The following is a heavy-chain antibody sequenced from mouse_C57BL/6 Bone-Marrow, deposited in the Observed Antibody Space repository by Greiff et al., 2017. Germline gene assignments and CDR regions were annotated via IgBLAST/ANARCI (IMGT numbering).Heavy chain of an antibody. Sequence: QVQLQQSGAELVRPGTSVKVSCKASGYAFTNYLIEWVKQRPGQGLEWIGVINPGSGGTNYNEKFKGKATLTAEKSSSTADMQLSSLTSEDSAVYFCAREGFYYDCDYWGQGTTLTVSS. CDR1: GYAFTNYL. CDR3: AREGFYYDCDY. V-gene: IGHV1-54*01. CDR2: INPGSGGT. J-gene: IGHJ2*01. D-gene: IGHD2-4*01.